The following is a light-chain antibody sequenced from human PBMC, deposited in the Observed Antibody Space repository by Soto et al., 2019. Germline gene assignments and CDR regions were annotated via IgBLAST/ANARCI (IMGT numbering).Light chain of an antibody. CDR2: GAS. CDR1: QSVSSN. Sequence: EIVMTQSPATLSVSPGERATLSCRASQSVSSNLAWYQQKPGQAPRLLIYGASTRATGIPARFSGSGSGTEFTLTISSLQSEDFADYYYQLYNISPFSFGPGNKMNIK. CDR3: QLYNISPFS. J-gene: IGKJ3*01. V-gene: IGKV3-15*01.